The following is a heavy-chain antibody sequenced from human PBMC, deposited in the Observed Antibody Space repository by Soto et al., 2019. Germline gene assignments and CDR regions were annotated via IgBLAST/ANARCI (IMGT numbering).Heavy chain of an antibody. Sequence: QVQLVESGGGVVQPGRSLRLSCAASGFTFSSYCMHWVRQAPGKGLEWVAVILYDGNKKYYADSVKGRFTISRDNSKNTLYLPMDSLRAEDTAVYYCAKDEVLVEVVARDYYGMDVWGQGTTVTVSS. CDR1: GFTFSSYC. CDR2: ILYDGNKK. D-gene: IGHD2-15*01. V-gene: IGHV3-30*18. J-gene: IGHJ6*02. CDR3: AKDEVLVEVVARDYYGMDV.